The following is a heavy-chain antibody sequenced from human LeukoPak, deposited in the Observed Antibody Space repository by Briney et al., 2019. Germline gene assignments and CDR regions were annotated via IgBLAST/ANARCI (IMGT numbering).Heavy chain of an antibody. Sequence: SETLSLTCAVYGGSFSGYYWSWIRQPPGKGLEWIGEINHSGSTNYNPSLKSRVTISVDTSKNQFSLKLSSVTAADTAVYYCARRGDIVVVPAAIGYFDHWGQGTLVTVSS. V-gene: IGHV4-34*01. CDR3: ARRGDIVVVPAAIGYFDH. J-gene: IGHJ4*02. CDR2: INHSGST. CDR1: GGSFSGYY. D-gene: IGHD2-2*01.